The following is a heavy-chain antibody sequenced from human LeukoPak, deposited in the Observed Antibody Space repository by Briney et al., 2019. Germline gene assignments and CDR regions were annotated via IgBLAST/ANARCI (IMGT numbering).Heavy chain of an antibody. D-gene: IGHD3-3*02. CDR3: ANWHSWRYTQVLWFDP. J-gene: IGHJ5*02. CDR2: ISGSGGST. Sequence: GGSLRLSCAASGFTFSSYAMSWVRQAPGKGLEWVSAISGSGGSTYYADSVKGRFTISRDNSKNTLYLQMNSLRAEDTAVYYCANWHSWRYTQVLWFDPWGQGTLVTVSS. V-gene: IGHV3-23*01. CDR1: GFTFSSYA.